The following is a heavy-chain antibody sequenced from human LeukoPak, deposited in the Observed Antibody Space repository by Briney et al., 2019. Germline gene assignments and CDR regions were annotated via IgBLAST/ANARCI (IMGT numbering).Heavy chain of an antibody. D-gene: IGHD2-21*01. CDR2: TSGSGSST. J-gene: IGHJ3*01. Sequence: PGGSLRLSCAASGFTISRNAMSWVRQAPGKGLEWVSSTSGSGSSTYYLDSVKGRFTIFRDNSQNTLYLQMNSLTGEDTAVYYCAKVKNDAFDVWGQGTMVTVSS. CDR1: GFTISRNA. CDR3: AKVKNDAFDV. V-gene: IGHV3-23*01.